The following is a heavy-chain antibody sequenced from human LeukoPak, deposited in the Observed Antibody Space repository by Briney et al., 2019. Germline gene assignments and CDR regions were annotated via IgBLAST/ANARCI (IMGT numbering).Heavy chain of an antibody. Sequence: PGGSLRLSCAASGFTFSNAWMSWVRQAPGKGLEWVGRIKSKTDGGTTDYAAPVKGRFTISRDDSKNTLYLQMNSLKTEDTAVYYCTTWLYVPVPADISQLDYFDYWGQGTLVTVSS. J-gene: IGHJ4*02. CDR2: IKSKTDGGTT. CDR1: GFTFSNAW. V-gene: IGHV3-15*01. CDR3: TTWLYVPVPADISQLDYFDY. D-gene: IGHD2-2*01.